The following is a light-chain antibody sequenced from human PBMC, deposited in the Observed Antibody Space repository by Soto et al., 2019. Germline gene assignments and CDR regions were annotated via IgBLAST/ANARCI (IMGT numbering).Light chain of an antibody. CDR3: QQTNTFLPLT. CDR2: GAS. Sequence: DLQMTQSPSSVSASVGDRVTITCRASQGISNWLAWYQQQPGKAPKLLIYGASSFQSGVPSRFSGGGSGTHFTLIISSLQPEDFATDYCQQTNTFLPLTFGGGTKVEI. J-gene: IGKJ4*01. V-gene: IGKV1-12*01. CDR1: QGISNW.